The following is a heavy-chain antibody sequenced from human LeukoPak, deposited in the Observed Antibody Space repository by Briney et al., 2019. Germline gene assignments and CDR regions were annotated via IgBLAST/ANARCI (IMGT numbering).Heavy chain of an antibody. CDR3: ARGLTIVRGFLDN. Sequence: SETLSLTCTVSGGSISTYYWSWIRQPPGRGLEWIGTIYYSGTTYYNPSLKSRVTISVDTSKNQFSLRLSSVTAADTAVYYCARGLTIVRGFLDNWGQGSLVTVSS. CDR1: GGSISTYY. J-gene: IGHJ4*02. D-gene: IGHD3-10*01. CDR2: IYYSGTT. V-gene: IGHV4-59*04.